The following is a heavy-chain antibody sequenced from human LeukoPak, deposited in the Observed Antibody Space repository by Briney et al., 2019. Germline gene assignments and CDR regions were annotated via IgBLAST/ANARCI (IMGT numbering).Heavy chain of an antibody. D-gene: IGHD2-15*01. CDR3: ARHERTSYCNGGSCELLDD. V-gene: IGHV4-39*01. CDR1: GGSISSVTDY. CDR2: VYYTGSN. J-gene: IGHJ4*02. Sequence: SETLSLTCTVSGGSISSVTDYWGWIRQPPGKGLEWIGVVYYTGSNYNNPSLKRRVTLSVDTSKNQFALKLSSVTAADTAVYYCARHERTSYCNGGSCELLDDWGQGTLVTVSS.